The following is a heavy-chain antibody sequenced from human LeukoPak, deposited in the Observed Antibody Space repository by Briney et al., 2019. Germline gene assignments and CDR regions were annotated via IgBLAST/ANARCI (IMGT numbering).Heavy chain of an antibody. CDR2: ISYDGSNK. CDR1: GFTFSSYG. J-gene: IGHJ6*03. CDR3: ARDREVSSSVYYDYMDV. V-gene: IGHV3-30*03. Sequence: GGTLRLSCAASGFTFSSYGMSWVRQAPGKGLEWVAVISYDGSNKYYADSVKGRFTISRDNSKNTLYLQMNSLRAEDTAVYYCARDREVSSSVYYDYMDVWGKGTTVTVSS. D-gene: IGHD6-6*01.